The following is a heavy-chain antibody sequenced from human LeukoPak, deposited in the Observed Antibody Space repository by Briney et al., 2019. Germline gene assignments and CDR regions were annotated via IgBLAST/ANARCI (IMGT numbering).Heavy chain of an antibody. CDR3: ARAGIAAAVDFDY. D-gene: IGHD6-13*01. V-gene: IGHV4-39*07. CDR2: IYYSGST. CDR1: GGSISSSSYY. Sequence: SETLSLTCTVSGGSISSSSYYWGWIRQPPGKGLEWIGSIYYSGSTYYNPSLKSRVTISVDTSKNQFSLKLSSVTAADTAVYYCARAGIAAAVDFDYWGQGTLVTVSS. J-gene: IGHJ4*02.